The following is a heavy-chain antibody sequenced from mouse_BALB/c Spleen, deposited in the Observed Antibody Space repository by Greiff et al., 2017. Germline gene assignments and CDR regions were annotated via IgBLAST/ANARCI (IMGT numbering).Heavy chain of an antibody. V-gene: IGHV1-5*01. CDR3: TGVVTTVVYFAY. J-gene: IGHJ2*01. Sequence: VQLQQSGTVLVRPGASVKMSCKASGYTFTSYWLHWVKQRPGQGLEWIGAIYPGNSDTSYNQKFKGKAKLTAVTSASTAYMELSSLTNEDSAVYYCTGVVTTVVYFAYWGQGTTLTVSS. D-gene: IGHD1-1*01. CDR1: GYTFTSYW. CDR2: IYPGNSDT.